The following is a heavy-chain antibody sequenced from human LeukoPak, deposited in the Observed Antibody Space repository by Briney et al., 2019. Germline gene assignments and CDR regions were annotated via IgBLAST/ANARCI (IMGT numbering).Heavy chain of an antibody. CDR2: INWSGDNT. Sequence: PGGSLRLSCGDSGFTFADYGLSWVRQAPGKGQEWVAGINWSGDNTFYADSVKGRFTISRDNTKKTLYLQMNNLRGEDTATYYCARDLSSNWNNLAYWGQGTLVTVSS. CDR3: ARDLSSNWNNLAY. V-gene: IGHV3-20*04. CDR1: GFTFADYG. J-gene: IGHJ4*02. D-gene: IGHD1/OR15-1a*01.